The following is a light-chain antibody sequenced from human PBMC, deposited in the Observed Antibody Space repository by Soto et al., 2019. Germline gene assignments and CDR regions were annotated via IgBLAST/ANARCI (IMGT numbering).Light chain of an antibody. CDR3: QSYDRSLSGLYV. CDR1: SSNIGAAYD. V-gene: IGLV1-40*01. Sequence: QSVLTQPPSVSGAPGQRVTISCTGSSSNIGAAYDVHWYQQFPGTAPKLPIYGNTNRPSGVPDRFSGSKSGTSASLAITGLQAEDEADYYCQSYDRSLSGLYVFGTGTKVTVL. CDR2: GNT. J-gene: IGLJ1*01.